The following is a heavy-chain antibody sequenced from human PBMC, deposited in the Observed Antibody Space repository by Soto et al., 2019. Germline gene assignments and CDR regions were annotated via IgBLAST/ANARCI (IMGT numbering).Heavy chain of an antibody. CDR2: IYSSGST. CDR1: GGSISSGTYY. J-gene: IGHJ4*02. Sequence: QVQLQESGPGLVKPSQTLSLTCTVSGGSISSGTYYWSWIRQHPGKGLEWIGFIYSSGSTYYNPSRRSRLTLSVDTSTNQFSLKLSSVTAADTAVYYCAREPTKGGDYWGQGTLVTVSS. V-gene: IGHV4-31*03. CDR3: AREPTKGGDY.